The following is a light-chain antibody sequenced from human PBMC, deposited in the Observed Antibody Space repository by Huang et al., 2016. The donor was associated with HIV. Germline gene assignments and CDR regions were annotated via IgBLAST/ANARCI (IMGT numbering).Light chain of an antibody. Sequence: IVMTQSPATLSVSPGERVTLSCRANRSVSINLAWYQQRPGQAPRLLIYGSSTRAPGIPARFSGRGSGTDFSLTISSLQSEDFALYYCHQYNNWLLSFGGGTRVDI. CDR3: HQYNNWLLS. CDR1: RSVSIN. V-gene: IGKV3-15*01. CDR2: GSS. J-gene: IGKJ4*01.